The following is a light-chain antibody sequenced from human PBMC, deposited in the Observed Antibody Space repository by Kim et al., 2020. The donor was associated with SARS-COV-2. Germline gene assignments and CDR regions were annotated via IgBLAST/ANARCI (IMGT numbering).Light chain of an antibody. Sequence: APGKTARSTCGGNTIGSKSVHWYQKKPGQATVLVIYYDSDRPSGIPERFSGSNSGNTATLTISRVEAGDEADYYCQVWDSSSDHRVFGGGTQLTVL. V-gene: IGLV3-21*04. CDR1: TIGSKS. CDR3: QVWDSSSDHRV. J-gene: IGLJ3*02. CDR2: YDS.